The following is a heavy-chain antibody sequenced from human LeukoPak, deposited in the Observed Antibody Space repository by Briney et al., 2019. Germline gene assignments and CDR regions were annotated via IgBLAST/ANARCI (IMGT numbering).Heavy chain of an antibody. D-gene: IGHD1-26*01. Sequence: PSETLSLTCTVSGGSISSSSYYWGWIRQPPGKGLEWIGSIYYSGSTYYNPSLKSRVTISVDTSKNQFSLKLSSVTAADMAVYYCATYSGSYFVDHWGQGTLVTVSS. J-gene: IGHJ4*02. CDR2: IYYSGST. CDR1: GGSISSSSYY. CDR3: ATYSGSYFVDH. V-gene: IGHV4-39*01.